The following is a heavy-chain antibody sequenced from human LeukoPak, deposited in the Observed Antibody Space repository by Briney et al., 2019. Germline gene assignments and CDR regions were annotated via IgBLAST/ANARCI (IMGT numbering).Heavy chain of an antibody. V-gene: IGHV3-30*02. CDR1: GFTFSSYG. CDR3: AKGYSATIFGVVWSWFDP. CDR2: IRYDGSNK. D-gene: IGHD3-3*01. J-gene: IGHJ5*02. Sequence: PGGSLRLSCAASGFTFSSYGMHWVRQAPGKGLEWVAFIRYDGSNKYYADSVKGRFTISRDNSKNTLYLQMNSLRAEDTAVYYCAKGYSATIFGVVWSWFDPWGQGTLVTVSS.